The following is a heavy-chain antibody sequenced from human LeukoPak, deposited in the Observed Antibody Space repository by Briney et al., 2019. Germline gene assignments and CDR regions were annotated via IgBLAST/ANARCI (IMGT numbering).Heavy chain of an antibody. Sequence: GGSLRLSCAASGFTFSSYGMHWVRQAPGKGLEWVAFIRLDGSNKYYADSVKGRFTISRDNSKNTLYLQMNSLRAEDTAVYYCARDFSVTTVDPWGQGTLVTVSS. V-gene: IGHV3-30*02. CDR2: IRLDGSNK. CDR3: ARDFSVTTVDP. CDR1: GFTFSSYG. D-gene: IGHD4-17*01. J-gene: IGHJ5*02.